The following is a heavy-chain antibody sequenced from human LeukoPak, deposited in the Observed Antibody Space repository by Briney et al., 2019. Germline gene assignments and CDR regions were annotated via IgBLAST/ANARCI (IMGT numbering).Heavy chain of an antibody. CDR1: GFSFSDYY. CDR2: MSSSGSAI. Sequence: GGSLRLSCAASGFSFSDYYMTWIRQAPGKGLEWISYMSSSGSAIYYADSVKGRFTISRDNAKNSLYLQMNSLRAEDTAVYYCAELGITMIGGVWGKGTTVTISS. D-gene: IGHD3-10*02. V-gene: IGHV3-11*04. CDR3: AELGITMIGGV. J-gene: IGHJ6*04.